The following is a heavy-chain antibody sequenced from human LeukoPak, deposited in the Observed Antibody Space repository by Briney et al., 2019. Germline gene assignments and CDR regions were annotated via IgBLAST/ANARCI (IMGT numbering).Heavy chain of an antibody. CDR2: IRYDGSNK. CDR3: AVSELGPPPDLPFDY. CDR1: GFTFSSYG. D-gene: IGHD6-13*01. V-gene: IGHV3-30*02. J-gene: IGHJ4*02. Sequence: GGSLRLSCAASGFTFSSYGMHWVRQAPGKGLEWVAFIRYDGSNKYYADSVKGRFTIPRDNSKNTLYLQMNSLRAEDTAVYYCAVSELGPPPDLPFDYWGQGTLVTVSS.